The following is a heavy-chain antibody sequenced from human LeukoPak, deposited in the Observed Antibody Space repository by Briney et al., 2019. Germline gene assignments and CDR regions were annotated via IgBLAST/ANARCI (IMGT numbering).Heavy chain of an antibody. CDR2: INHSGST. J-gene: IGHJ4*02. Sequence: SETLSLTCAVYGGSFSGYYWSWIRQPPGKGLEWIGEINHSGSTNYNPSLKSRVTISVDTSKNQFSLKLSSVTAADTAVYYCARGGGEMATIFGDYWGQETLVTVSS. D-gene: IGHD5-24*01. CDR3: ARGGGEMATIFGDY. CDR1: GGSFSGYY. V-gene: IGHV4-34*01.